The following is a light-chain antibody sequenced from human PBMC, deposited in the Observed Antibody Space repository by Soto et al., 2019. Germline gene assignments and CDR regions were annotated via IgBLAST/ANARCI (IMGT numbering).Light chain of an antibody. J-gene: IGLJ3*02. CDR2: NNN. CDR1: SSNIGSTT. CDR3: AAWDDSLNGVV. Sequence: QSVLTQPPSVSGTPGQRVTIACSGSSSNIGSTTVKWYQQLPGTAPKLLIYNNNPRPSGVPDRFSGSKSGTSASLAISGLQSEDEADYYCAAWDDSLNGVVFGGGTKVTVL. V-gene: IGLV1-44*01.